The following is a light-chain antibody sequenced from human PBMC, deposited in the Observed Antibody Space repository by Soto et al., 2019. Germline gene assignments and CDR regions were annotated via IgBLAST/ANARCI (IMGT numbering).Light chain of an antibody. V-gene: IGKV3-20*01. Sequence: EIDLTQSPGTLSLSPGERATLSCRTSQSISSRHLAWYQQRPGQAPRLLIYASSQRATGIPERFSGSGSGTEFTLTISRLEPEDFAVYYCQQYYISRTFGQGTRVDFK. CDR2: ASS. J-gene: IGKJ1*01. CDR1: QSISSRH. CDR3: QQYYISRT.